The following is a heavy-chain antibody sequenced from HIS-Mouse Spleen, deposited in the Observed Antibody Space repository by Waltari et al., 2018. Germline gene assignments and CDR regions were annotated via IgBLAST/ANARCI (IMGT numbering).Heavy chain of an antibody. D-gene: IGHD1-26*01. Sequence: QLQLQESGPGLVKPSETLSLTCTVSGSISSSSYYWGWIRQPPGKGLEWIGRIYYSGSTYYTPSLKSRVTISVDTSKNQFSLKLSSVTAADTAVYYCARDRELYFDYWGQGTLVTVSS. CDR2: IYYSGST. J-gene: IGHJ4*02. CDR1: GSISSSSYY. V-gene: IGHV4-39*07. CDR3: ARDRELYFDY.